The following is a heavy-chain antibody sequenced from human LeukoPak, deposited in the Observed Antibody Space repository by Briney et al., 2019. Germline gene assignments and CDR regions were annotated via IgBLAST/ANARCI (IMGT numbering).Heavy chain of an antibody. Sequence: GASVKVSCKASGYTFTGYYMHWVRQAPGQGLEWMGWINPNSGGTNYAQKFQGRVTMTRDTSISTAYMELSRLRSDDTAVYYCARARPQWELLFGDYWGQGTLVTVSS. J-gene: IGHJ4*02. D-gene: IGHD1-26*01. V-gene: IGHV1-2*02. CDR1: GYTFTGYY. CDR3: ARARPQWELLFGDY. CDR2: INPNSGGT.